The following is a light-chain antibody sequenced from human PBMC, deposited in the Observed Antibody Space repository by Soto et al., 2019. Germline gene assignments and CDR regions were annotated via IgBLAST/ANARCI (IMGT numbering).Light chain of an antibody. Sequence: EIVLTQSPATLSLSPGERATLSYRASQSVNIYLAWYQQTPGQAPRLLIYDASNRAPGIPARFSGSGSGTDFTLTISSLEPEDFAVYYCQQRSDWPPITFGQGTRLEIK. CDR1: QSVNIY. CDR3: QQRSDWPPIT. V-gene: IGKV3-11*01. CDR2: DAS. J-gene: IGKJ5*01.